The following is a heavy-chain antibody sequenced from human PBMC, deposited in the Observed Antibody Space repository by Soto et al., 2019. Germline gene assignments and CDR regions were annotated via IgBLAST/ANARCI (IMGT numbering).Heavy chain of an antibody. V-gene: IGHV3-30*18. CDR3: AKDRDPYYYYYLMDV. CDR1: GFAFDNYG. CDR2: MSYDGSKI. Sequence: QVQLVESGGGVIQPGRSLRLSCEASGFAFDNYGMHWIRQGAGQGLEWVATMSYDGSKIYYRDSVRGRFSISRDDSKRTLYLQMNSLRAEDTAVDYCAKDRDPYYYYYLMDVWGQGTTVTVSS. J-gene: IGHJ6*02.